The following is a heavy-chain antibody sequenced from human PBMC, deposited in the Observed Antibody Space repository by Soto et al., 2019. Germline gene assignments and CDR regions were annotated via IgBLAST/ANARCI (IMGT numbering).Heavy chain of an antibody. CDR1: GGTFSSYA. D-gene: IGHD1-7*01. CDR3: ARDWGITGTPGIGYYGMDV. J-gene: IGHJ6*02. CDR2: IIPIFGTA. V-gene: IGHV1-69*13. Sequence: GASVKVSCKASGGTFSSYAISWVRQAPGQGPEWMGGIIPIFGTANYAQKFQGRVTITADESTSTAYMELSSLRSEDTAVYYCARDWGITGTPGIGYYGMDVWGQGTTVTVSS.